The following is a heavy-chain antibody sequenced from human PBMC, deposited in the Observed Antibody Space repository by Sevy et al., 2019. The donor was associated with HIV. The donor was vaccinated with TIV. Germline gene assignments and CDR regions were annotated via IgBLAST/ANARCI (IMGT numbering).Heavy chain of an antibody. Sequence: GGSLRLSCAASGFTFSYSGMHWVRQAPGKGLEWVTFIQFDGSSQYYAESVKGRFTILRDNTKNTLYLQMNSLRRDDTAAYYCAKNTAAVGVGGFDYWGQGALVTVS. CDR1: GFTFSYSG. CDR3: AKNTAAVGVGGFDY. V-gene: IGHV3-30*02. D-gene: IGHD2-8*02. CDR2: IQFDGSSQ. J-gene: IGHJ4*02.